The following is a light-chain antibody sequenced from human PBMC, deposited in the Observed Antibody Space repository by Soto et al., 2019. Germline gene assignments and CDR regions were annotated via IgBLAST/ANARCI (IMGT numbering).Light chain of an antibody. J-gene: IGLJ3*02. CDR3: IAYATSSTWV. Sequence: QSALTQPASVSGSPGQSITISCTGTSSDVGVFNYVSWYQQHPGRVPKLLIYEVTHRPSGVSDRFSGSTSGKTASLTISMVRPEDASNYFCIAYATSSTWVFGGGTKLTVL. V-gene: IGLV2-14*03. CDR2: EVT. CDR1: SSDVGVFNY.